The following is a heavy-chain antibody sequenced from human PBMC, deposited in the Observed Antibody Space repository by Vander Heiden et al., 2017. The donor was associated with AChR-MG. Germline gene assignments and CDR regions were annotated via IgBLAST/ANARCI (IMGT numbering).Heavy chain of an antibody. CDR3: ARALGISPIITMIGGFDY. Sequence: EVQLVESGGGLVKPGGSLRLSCAASGFTFSSYSMNWVRQAPGKGLEWVSSISSSGSYIYYADSVKGRFTISRDNAKNSLYLQMNSLRAEDTAVYYCARALGISPIITMIGGFDYWGQGTLVTVSP. V-gene: IGHV3-21*01. D-gene: IGHD3-22*01. J-gene: IGHJ4*02. CDR1: GFTFSSYS. CDR2: ISSSGSYI.